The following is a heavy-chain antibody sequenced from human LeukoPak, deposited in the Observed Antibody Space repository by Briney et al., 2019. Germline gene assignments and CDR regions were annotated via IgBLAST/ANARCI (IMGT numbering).Heavy chain of an antibody. CDR1: GFTFRSYW. V-gene: IGHV3-7*03. J-gene: IGHJ4*02. D-gene: IGHD5-18*01. CDR2: IKEDGSEK. Sequence: GESLRLSCAASGFTFRSYWMSWVRQAPGKGLEWVANIKEDGSEKYYVDSVKGRFTISRDSAKNSLYLQMNSLRVEDTAVYYCARDHNYGSDYWGQGTLVTVSS. CDR3: ARDHNYGSDY.